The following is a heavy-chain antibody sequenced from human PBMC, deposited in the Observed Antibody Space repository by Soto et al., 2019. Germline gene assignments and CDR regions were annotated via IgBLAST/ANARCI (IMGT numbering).Heavy chain of an antibody. CDR2: ISWNSGSI. V-gene: IGHV3-9*01. J-gene: IGHJ5*02. D-gene: IGHD1-1*01. CDR3: AKVSTTHTFGPLDP. Sequence: EVQLVESGGGLVQPGRSVRLSCAASGFTFDDYCMHWVRQAPGKGLEWVSGISWNSGSIGYADSVKGRFIISRDNAKNSLYLQMNNLRPEDTAFYFCAKVSTTHTFGPLDPWGQGTLVTVSS. CDR1: GFTFDDYC.